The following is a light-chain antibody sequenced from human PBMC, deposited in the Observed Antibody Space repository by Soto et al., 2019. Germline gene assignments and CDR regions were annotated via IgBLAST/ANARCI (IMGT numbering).Light chain of an antibody. Sequence: QSALTQPRSVSGSPGQSVTISCTGTSSDVGAYNHVSWFQQHPGKAPKLMMSDVSKRPSGVPDRFSGSKSGTTASLTISGLQAEDEADYYCCSYAGSYTLLFGGGTQLTVL. CDR3: CSYAGSYTLL. J-gene: IGLJ2*01. CDR1: SSDVGAYNH. V-gene: IGLV2-11*01. CDR2: DVS.